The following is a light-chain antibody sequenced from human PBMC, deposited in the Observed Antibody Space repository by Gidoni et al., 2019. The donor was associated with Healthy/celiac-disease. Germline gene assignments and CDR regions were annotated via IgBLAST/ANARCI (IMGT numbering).Light chain of an antibody. J-gene: IGLJ2*01. CDR1: SFNIGSNT. CDR3: AAWDGSLNVV. Sequence: QSVLTQPPSASATPGQTVTISCSGSSFNIGSNTVNWYQQLPGTAPKLLIYSNNQLPSGVPDRFSGSKSGTSASLAISGLQSEDEADYYCAAWDGSLNVVFGGGTKLTVL. CDR2: SNN. V-gene: IGLV1-44*01.